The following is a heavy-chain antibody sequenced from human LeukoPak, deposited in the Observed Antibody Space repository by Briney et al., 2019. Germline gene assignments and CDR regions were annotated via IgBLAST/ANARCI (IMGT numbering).Heavy chain of an antibody. CDR2: IYHRGTT. D-gene: IGHD3-10*01. CDR1: GDSISSSNW. V-gene: IGHV4-4*02. Sequence: NPSETLSLTCTVSGDSISSSNWWSWVRQPPGRGLEWIGEIYHRGTTNYNPSLKSRVTISVDKSKNQFSLKLSSVTAADTAVYYCARLYASGTYYLLFDYWGQGTLVTVSS. CDR3: ARLYASGTYYLLFDY. J-gene: IGHJ4*02.